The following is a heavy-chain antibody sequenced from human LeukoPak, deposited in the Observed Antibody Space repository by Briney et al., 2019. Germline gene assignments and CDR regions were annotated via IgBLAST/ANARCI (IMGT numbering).Heavy chain of an antibody. Sequence: GGSLRLSCAASGFTFSSYAMSWVRQAPGKGLEWVSAISGSGGSTYYADSVKGRFTIPRDNSKNTLYLQMNSLRAEDTAVYYCAKGQWFGESSRGMDVWGQGTTVTVSS. J-gene: IGHJ6*02. D-gene: IGHD3-10*01. CDR1: GFTFSSYA. V-gene: IGHV3-23*01. CDR3: AKGQWFGESSRGMDV. CDR2: ISGSGGST.